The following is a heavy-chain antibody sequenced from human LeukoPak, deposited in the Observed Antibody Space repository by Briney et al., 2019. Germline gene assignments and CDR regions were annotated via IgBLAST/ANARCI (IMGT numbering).Heavy chain of an antibody. CDR1: GFRFSSYA. CDR2: IRYDGSNK. CDR3: AKDPFTFGVPVIGYFDY. V-gene: IGHV3-30*02. Sequence: SGGSLRLSCAASGFRFSSYAMSWVRQAPGKGLEWVAFIRYDGSNKYYADSVKGRFTISRDNSKNTLYLQMNSLRAEDTAVYYCAKDPFTFGVPVIGYFDYWGQGTLVTVSS. J-gene: IGHJ4*02. D-gene: IGHD3-16*01.